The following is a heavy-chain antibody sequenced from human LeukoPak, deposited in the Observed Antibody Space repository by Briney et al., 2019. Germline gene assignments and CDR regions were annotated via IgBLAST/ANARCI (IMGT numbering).Heavy chain of an antibody. V-gene: IGHV3-48*01. CDR3: ARGGIVGATGDY. J-gene: IGHJ4*02. Sequence: PGGSLRLSCAASGVTFSSYSLNWVRQAPGKWLEWVSYISSSGSTIYYADSVKGRFTISRDNAKSSLYLQVNSLRADDTAVYYCARGGIVGATGDYWGQGTLVTVSS. D-gene: IGHD1-26*01. CDR2: ISSSGSTI. CDR1: GVTFSSYS.